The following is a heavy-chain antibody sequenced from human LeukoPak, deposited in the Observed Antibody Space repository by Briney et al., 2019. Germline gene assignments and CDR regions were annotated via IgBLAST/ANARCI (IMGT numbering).Heavy chain of an antibody. Sequence: PGGSLRLSCAASGFTFRSYSMNWVRQAPGKGLEWVSYISSSSSTIYYADSVKGRFTISRDNAKNSLYLQMNSLRAEDTAVYYCAREDSYYYGSGSYPFDYWGQGTLVTVSS. CDR1: GFTFRSYS. D-gene: IGHD3-10*01. CDR3: AREDSYYYGSGSYPFDY. CDR2: ISSSSSTI. V-gene: IGHV3-48*04. J-gene: IGHJ4*02.